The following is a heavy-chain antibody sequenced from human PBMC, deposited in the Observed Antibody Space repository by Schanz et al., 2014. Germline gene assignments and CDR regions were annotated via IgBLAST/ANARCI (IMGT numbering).Heavy chain of an antibody. CDR3: MAMGRNTSHYFDH. CDR1: GFTFSSYS. Sequence: EVQLVESGGGLVQPGGSLRLSCSASGFTFSSYSMYWVRQAPGKGLEWVSAITGSGSKTYYADSVKGRFTIARDNSKNTLFLQMDSLRVEDTAVYYCMAMGRNTSHYFDHWGQGTLVTVSS. D-gene: IGHD1-1*01. J-gene: IGHJ4*02. V-gene: IGHV3-23*04. CDR2: ITGSGSKT.